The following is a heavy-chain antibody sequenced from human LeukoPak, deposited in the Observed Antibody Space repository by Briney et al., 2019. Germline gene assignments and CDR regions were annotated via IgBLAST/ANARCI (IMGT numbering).Heavy chain of an antibody. CDR2: IKPDGTTK. V-gene: IGHV3-7*03. CDR3: ARSIPYGTTWYGRSDY. J-gene: IGHJ4*02. Sequence: GGSLRLSCAASGFPFSSYSMTWVRQAPGKGLEWVANIKPDGTTKFYVDSVKGRFTISRDNALNSLYLQMNNLRAEDTAIYYCARSIPYGTTWYGRSDYWGQGTLVTVSS. CDR1: GFPFSSYS. D-gene: IGHD6-13*01.